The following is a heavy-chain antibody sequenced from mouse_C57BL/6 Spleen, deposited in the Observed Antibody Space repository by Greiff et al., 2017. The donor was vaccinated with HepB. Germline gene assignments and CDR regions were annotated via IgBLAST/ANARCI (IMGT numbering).Heavy chain of an antibody. Sequence: QVQLQQPGAELVRPGSSVKLSCKASGYTFTSYWMHWVKQRPIQGLEWIGNIDPSDSETHYNQKFKDKATLTVDKSSSTAYMQLSSLTSEDSAVYYCASLITTAYFDYWGQGTTLTVSS. CDR3: ASLITTAYFDY. V-gene: IGHV1-52*01. CDR2: IDPSDSET. CDR1: GYTFTSYW. J-gene: IGHJ2*01. D-gene: IGHD1-1*01.